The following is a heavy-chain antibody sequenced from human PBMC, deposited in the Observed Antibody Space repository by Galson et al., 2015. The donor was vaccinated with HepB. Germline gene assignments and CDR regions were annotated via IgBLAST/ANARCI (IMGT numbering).Heavy chain of an antibody. CDR1: GFTFSSYA. CDR2: ISYDGSNK. V-gene: IGHV3-30*04. CDR3: ARDLNSSGYDHFDY. Sequence: SLRLSCAASGFTFSSYAMHWVRQAPGKGLEWVAVISYDGSNKYYADSVKGRFTISRDNSKNTLYLQMNSLRAEDTAVYYCARDLNSSGYDHFDYWGQGTLVTVSS. D-gene: IGHD5-12*01. J-gene: IGHJ4*02.